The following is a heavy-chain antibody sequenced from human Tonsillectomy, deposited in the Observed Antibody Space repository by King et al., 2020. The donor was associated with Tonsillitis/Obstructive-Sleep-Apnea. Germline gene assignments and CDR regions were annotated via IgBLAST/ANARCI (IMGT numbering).Heavy chain of an antibody. V-gene: IGHV3-66*01. CDR3: ARDGYCSSTSCYDIGY. D-gene: IGHD2-2*01. CDR2: IYSGGST. CDR1: GFTVSNNY. Sequence: VQLVESGGGLVQPGGSLRLSCAASGFTVSNNYMSWVRQAPGKGLEWVSVIYSGGSTYYADSVKGRFTISRDNSKNTLYLQMSSLRAEDTAVYYCARDGYCSSTSCYDIGYWGQGTLVTVSS. J-gene: IGHJ4*02.